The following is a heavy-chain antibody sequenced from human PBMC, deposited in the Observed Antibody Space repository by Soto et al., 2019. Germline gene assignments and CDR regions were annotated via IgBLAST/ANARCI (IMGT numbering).Heavy chain of an antibody. Sequence: ASVKVSRKASGYTITSYPIHRVRLAPGQSLEWMGWINAGNGNTKYSQNFQGRVTITRDTSASTAYMELSSLRSEDTAVYYCARVVSSGWLIGADAFDIWGQGTMVNVS. J-gene: IGHJ3*02. CDR2: INAGNGNT. CDR1: GYTITSYP. V-gene: IGHV1-3*01. D-gene: IGHD6-19*01. CDR3: ARVVSSGWLIGADAFDI.